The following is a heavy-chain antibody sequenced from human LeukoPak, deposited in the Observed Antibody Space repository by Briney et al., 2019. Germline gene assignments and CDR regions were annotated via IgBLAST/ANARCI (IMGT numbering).Heavy chain of an antibody. J-gene: IGHJ3*02. CDR1: DDSITMYY. V-gene: IGHV4-59*01. CDR2: VDHTGST. D-gene: IGHD6-13*01. CDR3: ASRLGSSWPNDHDAFDI. Sequence: SETLPLTCSVSDDSITMYYWTWIRQPPGKGLEWIGYVDHTGSTNFNPSLNGRVSISRDTTKNLFSLRLRSVTAADTAVYYCASRLGSSWPNDHDAFDIWGQGTMVTVSS.